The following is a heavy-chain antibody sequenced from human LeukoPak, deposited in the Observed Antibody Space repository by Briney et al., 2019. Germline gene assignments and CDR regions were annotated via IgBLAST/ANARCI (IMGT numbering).Heavy chain of an antibody. CDR3: AKGIDWYYYYGMDV. V-gene: IGHV3-23*01. Sequence: GGSLRLSCAASGFTFSSYAMSWVRQAPGKGLDWVSAISGSGGSTYYADSVKGRFTISRDNSKNTLYLQMNSLRAEDTAVYYCAKGIDWYYYYGMDVWGQGTTVTVSS. D-gene: IGHD1-26*01. J-gene: IGHJ6*02. CDR2: ISGSGGST. CDR1: GFTFSSYA.